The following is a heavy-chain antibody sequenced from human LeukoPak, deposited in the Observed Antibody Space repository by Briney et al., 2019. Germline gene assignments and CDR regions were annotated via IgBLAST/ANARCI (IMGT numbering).Heavy chain of an antibody. CDR1: GGSISSSSYY. CDR3: ARAGITMARFDP. V-gene: IGHV4-39*07. Sequence: SETLSLTCTVSGGSISSSSYYWGWIRQPPGKGLEWIGSIYYSGSTYYNPSLKSRVTISVDTSKNQFSLKLSSVTAADTAVYYCARAGITMARFDPWGQGTLVTVSS. CDR2: IYYSGST. J-gene: IGHJ5*02. D-gene: IGHD3-10*01.